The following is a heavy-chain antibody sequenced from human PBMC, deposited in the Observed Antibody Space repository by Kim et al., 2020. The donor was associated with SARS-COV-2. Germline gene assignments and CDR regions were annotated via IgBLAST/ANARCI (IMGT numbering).Heavy chain of an antibody. V-gene: IGHV1-69*04. Sequence: SVKVSCKASGGTFSSYAISWVRQAPGQGLEWMGRIIPILGIANYAQKFQGRVTITADKSTSTAYMELSSLRSEDTAVYYCARLVGITGTPPENYYYYMD. CDR3: ARLVGITGTPPENYYYYMD. CDR2: IIPILGIA. D-gene: IGHD1-7*01. J-gene: IGHJ6*03. CDR1: GGTFSSYA.